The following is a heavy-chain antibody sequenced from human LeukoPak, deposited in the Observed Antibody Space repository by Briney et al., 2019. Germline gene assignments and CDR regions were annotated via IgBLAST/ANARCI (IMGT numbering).Heavy chain of an antibody. CDR3: AREAGSWYSQPLNYYYYGMDV. CDR2: INTNTGNP. V-gene: IGHV7-4-1*02. D-gene: IGHD6-13*01. Sequence: ASVKVSCKASGYIFTSYAMNWVRQAPGQGLEWMGWINTNTGNPTYAQGFTGRFVFSLDTSVSTAYLQISSLKAEDTAVYYCAREAGSWYSQPLNYYYYGMDVWGQGTTVTVSS. CDR1: GYIFTSYA. J-gene: IGHJ6*02.